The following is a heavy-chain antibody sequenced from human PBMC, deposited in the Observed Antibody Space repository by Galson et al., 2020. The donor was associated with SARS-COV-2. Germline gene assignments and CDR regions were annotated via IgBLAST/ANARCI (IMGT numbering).Heavy chain of an antibody. V-gene: IGHV4-31*01. CDR3: ARTQVVRGWDDALYI. J-gene: IGHJ3*02. CDR1: GGSISSGGYY. D-gene: IGHD3-10*01. Sequence: TLSLTCTVSGGSISSGGYYWSWIRQHPGKGLEWIGYIYYSGSTSYNPSLKSLLTISVDTSKNQFSLNLRSVSAADTAVYYCARTQVVRGWDDALYIWGQGTMVTGSS. CDR2: IYYSGST.